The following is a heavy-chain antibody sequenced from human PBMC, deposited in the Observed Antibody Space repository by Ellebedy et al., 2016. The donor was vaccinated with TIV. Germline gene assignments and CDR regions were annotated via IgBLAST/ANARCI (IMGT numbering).Heavy chain of an antibody. CDR1: GDSISPYY. Sequence: SETLSLTCTVSGDSISPYYWNWIRQPPGKGLEWIGEIHYSGSANYNPSLKSRVTISVDTSKNQFSLNLSSVTAADTAMYYCARQHDPKYNNYMDVWGKGTTVTVSS. V-gene: IGHV4-59*01. CDR2: IHYSGSA. CDR3: ARQHDPKYNNYMDV. J-gene: IGHJ6*03.